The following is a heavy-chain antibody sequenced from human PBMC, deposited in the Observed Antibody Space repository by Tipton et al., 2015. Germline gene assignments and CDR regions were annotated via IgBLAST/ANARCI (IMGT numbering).Heavy chain of an antibody. CDR1: GGSVSSSSYY. CDR3: ARTYDFTAYSPVGC. J-gene: IGHJ4*02. D-gene: IGHD3-3*01. V-gene: IGHV4-39*01. CDR2: IYYSGST. Sequence: GLVKPSETLSLTCTVSGGSVSSSSYYWGWIRQSPGKGLEWIGSIYYSGSTYHNPSLKSRVTISVDTSKNQFSLKLSSVTAADTAVYYCARTYDFTAYSPVGCWGQGTLVTVSS.